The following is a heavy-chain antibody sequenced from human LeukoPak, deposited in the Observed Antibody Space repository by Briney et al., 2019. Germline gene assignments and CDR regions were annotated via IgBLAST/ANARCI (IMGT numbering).Heavy chain of an antibody. V-gene: IGHV1-46*01. D-gene: IGHD3-10*01. CDR1: GYTFTSYY. Sequence: ASVKVSCKASGYTFTSYYMHWVRQAPGQGLGWMGIINPSGGSTSYAQKFQGRVTMTRDTSTSTVYMELSSLTSEDTALYYCATEDAYYYGSGPFDYWGQGTLVTVSS. CDR2: INPSGGST. J-gene: IGHJ4*02. CDR3: ATEDAYYYGSGPFDY.